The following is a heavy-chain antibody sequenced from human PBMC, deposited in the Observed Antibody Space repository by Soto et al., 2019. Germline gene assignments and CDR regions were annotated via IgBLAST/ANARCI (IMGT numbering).Heavy chain of an antibody. CDR1: GYSFTNFA. CDR2: INPVNGNT. V-gene: IGHV1-3*01. D-gene: IGHD6-13*01. CDR3: ARAGGAAAGGILPTPFDY. J-gene: IGHJ4*02. Sequence: QVRLVQSGAEVKKPGASVKVSCKASGYSFTNFAMHWVRQAPGQRLEWMGWINPVNGNTKFSQKFQGRVTITRDTSASTAYMDLSSLRSEDTAVYCCARAGGAAAGGILPTPFDYWRQGTLVTVSS.